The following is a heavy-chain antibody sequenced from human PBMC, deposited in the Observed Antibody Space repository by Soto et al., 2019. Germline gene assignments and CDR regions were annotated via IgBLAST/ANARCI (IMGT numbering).Heavy chain of an antibody. Sequence: ASVKVSCKASGYTFTSYAMNWVRQAPGQGLEWMGWINTNTGNPTYAQGFTGRFVFSLDTSVSTAYLQICSLKAEDTAVYYCARELGMAAAGTLPDYYYYGMDVWGQGTTVTVSS. CDR3: ARELGMAAAGTLPDYYYYGMDV. D-gene: IGHD6-13*01. V-gene: IGHV7-4-1*01. CDR1: GYTFTSYA. J-gene: IGHJ6*02. CDR2: INTNTGNP.